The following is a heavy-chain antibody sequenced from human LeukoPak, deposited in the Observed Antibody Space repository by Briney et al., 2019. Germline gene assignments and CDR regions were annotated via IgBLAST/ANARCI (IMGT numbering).Heavy chain of an antibody. CDR3: GTGRRGNGGDDAFDI. CDR1: GFTFSSYA. D-gene: IGHD4-23*01. J-gene: IGHJ3*02. V-gene: IGHV3-23*01. Sequence: GGSLRLSCAASGFTFSSYAMSWVRQAPGKGLEWVSGISGSGGGTTYADSVKGRLIISQDNTKSTQFLQKHSRRADDTAVDYCGTGRRGNGGDDAFDIRGQGTMVTVSS. CDR2: ISGSGGGT.